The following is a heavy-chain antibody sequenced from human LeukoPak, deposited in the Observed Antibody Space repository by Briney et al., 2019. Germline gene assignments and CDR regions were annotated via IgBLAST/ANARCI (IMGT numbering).Heavy chain of an antibody. CDR3: ARDFRGFLEWLLYPSYFDY. V-gene: IGHV1-69*04. CDR2: IIPIFGIA. J-gene: IGHJ4*02. CDR1: GGTFSSYA. Sequence: GSSVKVSCKASGGTFSSYAISWVRQAPGQGLEWMGRIIPIFGIANYAQKFQGRVTITADKSTSTAYMELRSLRSDDTAVYYCARDFRGFLEWLLYPSYFDYWGQGTLVTVSS. D-gene: IGHD3-3*01.